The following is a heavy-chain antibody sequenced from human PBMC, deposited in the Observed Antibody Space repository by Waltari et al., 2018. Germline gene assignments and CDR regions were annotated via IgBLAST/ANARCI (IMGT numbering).Heavy chain of an antibody. CDR2: IDYSGST. CDR3: ASRADYYDSSGYPY. Sequence: QLQLQESGPGLVKPSETLSLTCTVSGGSISSSSYYWGWIRQPPGKGLEWIGSIDYSGSTYYNPSLKSRVTISVDTSKNQFSLKLSSVTAADTAVYYCASRADYYDSSGYPYWGQGTLVTVSS. J-gene: IGHJ4*02. D-gene: IGHD3-22*01. CDR1: GGSISSSSYY. V-gene: IGHV4-39*01.